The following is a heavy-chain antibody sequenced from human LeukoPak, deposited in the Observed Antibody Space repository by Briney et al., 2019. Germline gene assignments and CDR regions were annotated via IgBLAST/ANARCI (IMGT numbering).Heavy chain of an antibody. CDR3: ARDVVPAAIGWFDP. CDR1: GFTFSSYG. J-gene: IGHJ5*02. Sequence: GGSLRLSCAASGFTFSSYGMHWVRQAPGKGLEGGGVIWYDGSNKYYADSVKGRFTISRDNSKNTLYLQMNSLRAEDTAVYYCARDVVPAAIGWFDPWGQGTLVTVSS. CDR2: IWYDGSNK. D-gene: IGHD2-2*02. V-gene: IGHV3-33*01.